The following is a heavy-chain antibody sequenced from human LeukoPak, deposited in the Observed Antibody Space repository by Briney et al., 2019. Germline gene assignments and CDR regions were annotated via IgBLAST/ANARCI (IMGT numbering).Heavy chain of an antibody. CDR1: GGSISSYY. CDR2: IYYSGST. J-gene: IGHJ4*02. D-gene: IGHD1-14*01. V-gene: IGHV4-59*12. Sequence: SETLSLTCTVSGGSISSYYWSWIRQPPGKGLEWIGYIYYSGSTNYNPALKSRVTISVDTSKNQFSLKLSSVTAADTAVYYCAREVAEFDYWGQGTLVTVSS. CDR3: AREVAEFDY.